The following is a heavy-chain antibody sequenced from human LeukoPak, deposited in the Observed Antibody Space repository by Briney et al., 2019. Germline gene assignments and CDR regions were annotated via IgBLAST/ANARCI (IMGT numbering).Heavy chain of an antibody. D-gene: IGHD6-19*01. CDR2: ISSNSAYI. CDR3: ARDSSGPLDY. V-gene: IGHV3-21*01. J-gene: IGHJ4*02. CDR1: GFTFSRFT. Sequence: SGGSLRLSCAASGFTFSRFTMNWVRQAPGKGLEWVSAISSNSAYIYYEESMEGRFTISRDNAKNSVYLQMSSLRAEDTAVYYCARDSSGPLDYWGQGTLVTVSS.